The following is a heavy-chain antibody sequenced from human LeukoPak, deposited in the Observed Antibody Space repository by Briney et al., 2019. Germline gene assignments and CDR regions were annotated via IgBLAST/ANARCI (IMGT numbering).Heavy chain of an antibody. CDR2: FYYTGST. V-gene: IGHV4-39*01. CDR1: GAFISSSSYY. J-gene: IGHJ5*02. Sequence: SETLSLTCTVSGAFISSSSYYWGWIRQPPGKGLEWIGSFYYTGSTYYNPSLKSRVTIPVDTSKNQFSLKLSSVNAADTAVYYCARHLRLDPWGQGTLVTVSS. CDR3: ARHLRLDP.